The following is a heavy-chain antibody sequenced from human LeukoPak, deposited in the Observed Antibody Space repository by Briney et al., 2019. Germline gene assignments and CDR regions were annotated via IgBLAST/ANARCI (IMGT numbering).Heavy chain of an antibody. CDR2: ISGSGRST. CDR3: AKDRRPSSGYLSYFQH. V-gene: IGHV3-23*01. D-gene: IGHD3-22*01. J-gene: IGHJ1*01. Sequence: XXVSAISGSGRSTYYADSVKGRFTISRDNSKNTLYLQMNSLRAEDTAVYYCAKDRRPSSGYLSYFQHWGQGTLVTVSS.